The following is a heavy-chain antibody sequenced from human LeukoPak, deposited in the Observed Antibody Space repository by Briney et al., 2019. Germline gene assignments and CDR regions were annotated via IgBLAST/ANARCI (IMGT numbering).Heavy chain of an antibody. CDR2: IYYSGST. CDR1: GDSISSSSYY. D-gene: IGHD3-22*01. J-gene: IGHJ3*02. V-gene: IGHV4-39*07. CDR3: AREGLTMTRGAFDI. Sequence: SETLSLTCTVSGDSISSSSYYWGWIRQPPGKGLEWIGSIYYSGSTYYNPSLKSRVTISVDTSKNQFSLKLSSVTAADTAVYYCAREGLTMTRGAFDIWGQGTMVTVSS.